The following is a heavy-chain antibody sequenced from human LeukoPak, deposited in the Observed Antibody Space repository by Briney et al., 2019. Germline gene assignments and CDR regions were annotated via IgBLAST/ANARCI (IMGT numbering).Heavy chain of an antibody. CDR2: ISSSSYI. J-gene: IGHJ4*02. Sequence: GGSLRLSCAASGFTFSSYSMNWVRQAPGKGLEWVSSISSSSYIYYADSVKGRFTISRDNAKNSLYLQMNSLRAEDTAVYYCARDLEDCSSTSCHRVFWGQGTLVTVSS. D-gene: IGHD2-2*02. V-gene: IGHV3-21*01. CDR3: ARDLEDCSSTSCHRVF. CDR1: GFTFSSYS.